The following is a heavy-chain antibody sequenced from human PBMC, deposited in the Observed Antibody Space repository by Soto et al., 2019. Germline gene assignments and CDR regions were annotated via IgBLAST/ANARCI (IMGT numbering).Heavy chain of an antibody. CDR3: AREGFFGCSCFSGYGLGIDY. CDR1: GDSVGSTYYY. Sequence: QVQLKESGPGLMKPSENLSLTCTVSGDSVGSTYYYWTWIRQPPGKGLEWIGNLYYRGNTNYNPSHKSLVTISADQSKNEFSLRLSPGTAADTAVDYCAREGFFGCSCFSGYGLGIDYWGQGTLVNVSS. CDR2: LYYRGNT. D-gene: IGHD2-15*01. V-gene: IGHV4-61*01. J-gene: IGHJ4*02.